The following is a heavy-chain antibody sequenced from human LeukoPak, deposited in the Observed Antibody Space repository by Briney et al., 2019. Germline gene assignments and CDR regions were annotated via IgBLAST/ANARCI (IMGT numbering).Heavy chain of an antibody. CDR3: ARDNDYGDSQAGYGMDV. CDR2: IYYSGST. D-gene: IGHD4-17*01. CDR1: GGSISSYY. V-gene: IGHV4-59*01. Sequence: PSETLSLTCTVSGGSISSYYWSWIRQPPGKGLEWIGYIYYSGSTNYNPSLKSRVTISVDTSKNQFSLKLSSVTAADTAVYYCARDNDYGDSQAGYGMDVWGQGTTVTVSS. J-gene: IGHJ6*02.